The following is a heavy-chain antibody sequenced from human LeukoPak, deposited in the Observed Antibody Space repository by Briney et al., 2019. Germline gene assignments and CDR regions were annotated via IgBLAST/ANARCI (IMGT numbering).Heavy chain of an antibody. CDR3: ARDGITGTIWADYYYGMDV. V-gene: IGHV3-33*01. CDR1: GFTFSSYG. J-gene: IGHJ6*02. CDR2: IWYDGSNK. Sequence: PGRSLRLSCAASGFTFSSYGMHWLRQAPGKGLEGVAVIWYDGSNKYYADSVKGRFTIYRDNSKNTLSLQMNSLRAEDTAVYYCARDGITGTIWADYYYGMDVWGQGTTVTVSS. D-gene: IGHD1-7*01.